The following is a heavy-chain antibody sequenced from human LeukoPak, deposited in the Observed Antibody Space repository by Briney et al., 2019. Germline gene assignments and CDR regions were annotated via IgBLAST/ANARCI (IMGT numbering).Heavy chain of an antibody. CDR3: ARDRTLLYDFWSGYYTALDAFDI. CDR1: GFTFSSYG. Sequence: KTGGSLRLSCAASGFTFSSYGMNWVRQAPGKGLEWVSSISSSSSYIYYADSVKGRFTISRDNAKNSLYLQMNSLRAEDTAVYYCARDRTLLYDFWSGYYTALDAFDIWGQGTMVTVSS. V-gene: IGHV3-21*01. D-gene: IGHD3-3*01. CDR2: ISSSSSYI. J-gene: IGHJ3*02.